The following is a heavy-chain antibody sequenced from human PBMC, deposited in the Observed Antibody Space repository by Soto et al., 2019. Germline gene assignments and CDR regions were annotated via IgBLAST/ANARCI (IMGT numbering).Heavy chain of an antibody. Sequence: GLDLEWLALINWDDDQRYNPSLKDRLTITKDTSRNQVVLTMTNMDPVDTATYYCAHKRDVSRGFKYWGQGTLVTVSS. CDR2: INWDDDQ. J-gene: IGHJ4*02. CDR3: AHKRDVSRGFKY. V-gene: IGHV2-5*02. D-gene: IGHD3-10*01.